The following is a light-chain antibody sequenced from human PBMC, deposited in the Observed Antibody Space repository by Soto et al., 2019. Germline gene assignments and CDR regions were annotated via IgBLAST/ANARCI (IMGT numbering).Light chain of an antibody. CDR2: GVS. V-gene: IGKV3-20*01. CDR3: QQHGASIT. CDR1: QNVNNNF. J-gene: IGKJ4*01. Sequence: VLTQSPRTLSLSPGERATLSCSASQNVNNNFVAWYQQKPGQAPSLLIYGVSDRATGVPDRFSGSGSGTDFTLTISRLEPEDFAVYYCQQHGASITFGGGTRVENK.